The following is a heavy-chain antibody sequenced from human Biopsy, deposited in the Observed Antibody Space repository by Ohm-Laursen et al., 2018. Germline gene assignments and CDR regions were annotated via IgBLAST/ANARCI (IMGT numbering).Heavy chain of an antibody. CDR3: ARGLSSGWYGYFDV. D-gene: IGHD6-19*01. CDR1: GFTFGHYA. CDR2: IWYDGTNE. J-gene: IGHJ2*01. V-gene: IGHV3-33*04. Sequence: SLRLSCAASGFTFGHYAMHWVRQAPGKGLEWISLIWYDGTNEDYADSVEGRFTISRGNSKNTLYLQINTLTLEDTAFYYCARGLSSGWYGYFDVWGRGTLVTVSS.